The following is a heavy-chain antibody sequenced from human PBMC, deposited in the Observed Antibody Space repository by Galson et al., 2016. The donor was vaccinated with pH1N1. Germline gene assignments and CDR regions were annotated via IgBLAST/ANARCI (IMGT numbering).Heavy chain of an antibody. CDR2: IFPGDSDT. Sequence: SGAEVKQPGESLKISCKGSGYSFTRYWIGWVRQMPGKGLEWMGIIFPGDSDTRYSPSFQGQVTITAAKSISTAYLQWSNLKASDTAMYYCARHSGDAYRYGSERYFDYWGQGTLVTVSS. V-gene: IGHV5-51*01. J-gene: IGHJ4*02. D-gene: IGHD5-18*01. CDR1: GYSFTRYW. CDR3: ARHSGDAYRYGSERYFDY.